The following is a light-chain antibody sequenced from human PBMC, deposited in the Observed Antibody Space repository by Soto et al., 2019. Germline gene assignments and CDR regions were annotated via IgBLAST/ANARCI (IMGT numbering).Light chain of an antibody. CDR1: QSVSSSH. Sequence: EIVLTQSPGTLSSSPGERATLSCRASQSVSSSHLAWYQQKTGQAPRLLIYGASSRATGIPDRFSGSGAGTDFTLTISRLEPEDFAVYFCQQYGDSPMYTFGQGTKLE. V-gene: IGKV3-20*01. CDR3: QQYGDSPMYT. CDR2: GAS. J-gene: IGKJ2*01.